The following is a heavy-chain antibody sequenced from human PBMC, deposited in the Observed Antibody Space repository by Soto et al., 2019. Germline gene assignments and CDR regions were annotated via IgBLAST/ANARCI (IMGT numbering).Heavy chain of an antibody. D-gene: IGHD5-12*01. J-gene: IGHJ4*02. V-gene: IGHV3-64D*06. CDR1: GFTFSSYA. CDR2: VGGNGDPP. Sequence: GGSLRLSCSASGFTFSSYAMHWVRQAPGKGLQYISGVGGNGDPPFYADSVKGRFTISRDNSKNTLYLQMAGVSADDAAVYYCAKSRGGNNFDFFDWGQGTLVTVSS. CDR3: AKSRGGNNFDFFD.